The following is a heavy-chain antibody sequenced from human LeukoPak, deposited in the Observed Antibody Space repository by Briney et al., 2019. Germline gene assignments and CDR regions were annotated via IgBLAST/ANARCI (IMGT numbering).Heavy chain of an antibody. Sequence: PGGSLRLSCAASGFTVSSNYMSWVRQAPGKGLEWVSVIYSGGTTYYADSVRGRFTISRDNSKNTVYLQMNNLRAEDTAVYYCARPTDGDSTRYGMDVWGQGTTAIVSS. J-gene: IGHJ6*02. D-gene: IGHD2-21*02. CDR2: IYSGGTT. CDR1: GFTVSSNY. CDR3: ARPTDGDSTRYGMDV. V-gene: IGHV3-53*01.